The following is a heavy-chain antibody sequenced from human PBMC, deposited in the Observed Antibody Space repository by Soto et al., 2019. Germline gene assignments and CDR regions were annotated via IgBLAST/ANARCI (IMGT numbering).Heavy chain of an antibody. CDR2: ISSSSSYI. D-gene: IGHD5-12*01. V-gene: IGHV3-21*01. Sequence: EVQLVESGGGLVKPGGSLRLSCAASGFTFSSYSMNWVRQAPGKGLEWVSSISSSSSYIYYADSVKRRFTISRDNAKNSLYLQMNSLRAEDTAVYYCARTSGYSYYYGMDVWGQGTTVTVSS. CDR3: ARTSGYSYYYGMDV. J-gene: IGHJ6*02. CDR1: GFTFSSYS.